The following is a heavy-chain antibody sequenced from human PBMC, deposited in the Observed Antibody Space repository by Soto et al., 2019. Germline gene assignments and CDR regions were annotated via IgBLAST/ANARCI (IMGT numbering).Heavy chain of an antibody. CDR2: ISAYNGNT. J-gene: IGHJ4*02. Sequence: QVQLVQSGAEVKKPGASVKVSCKASGYTFTSYGISWVRQAPGQGLEWMGWISAYNGNTNYAQKLQGRVTMTTDPSTSTDYMELRRLRSDDPAVYYCARGHPTNYSGSGSYYNSLWGQGTLVTVSS. V-gene: IGHV1-18*01. CDR1: GYTFTSYG. CDR3: ARGHPTNYSGSGSYYNSL. D-gene: IGHD3-10*01.